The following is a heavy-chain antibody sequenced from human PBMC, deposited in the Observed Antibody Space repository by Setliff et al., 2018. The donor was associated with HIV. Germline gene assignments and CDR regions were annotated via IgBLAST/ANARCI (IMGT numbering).Heavy chain of an antibody. CDR3: ARGEPGYFDY. J-gene: IGHJ4*02. V-gene: IGHV4-34*09. Sequence: PSETLSLTCAVYGGSFSGYYWSWIRQPPGKGLEWIGSIYYSGSTYYNPSLKSLVTISVDTSKNQFSLKLSSVTAADTAVYYCARGEPGYFDYWGQGTLVTVSS. CDR2: IYYSGST. CDR1: GGSFSGYY.